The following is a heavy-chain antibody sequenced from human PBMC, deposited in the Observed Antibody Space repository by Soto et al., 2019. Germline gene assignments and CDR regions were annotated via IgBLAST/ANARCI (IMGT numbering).Heavy chain of an antibody. D-gene: IGHD3-9*01. V-gene: IGHV5-51*01. J-gene: IGHJ4*02. CDR1: GYSFTDYW. CDR3: ARQADYNILTGYFYYFDY. CDR2: IYPGDSDA. Sequence: PGESLKISCKSSGYSFTDYWIGWVRQMPGEGLEWMGIIYPGDSDARYSPSFQGQVTISVDTSINTAFLRWNSLTASDTAMYYCARQADYNILTGYFYYFDYWGQGSLVTVSS.